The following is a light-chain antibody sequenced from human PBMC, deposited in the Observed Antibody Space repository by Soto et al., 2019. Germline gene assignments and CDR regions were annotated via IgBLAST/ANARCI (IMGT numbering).Light chain of an antibody. V-gene: IGKV1-12*01. CDR3: QKANGFPVA. Sequence: DIQMTQSPSSVSASVGDRVTITCRASQGVSGWLAWYQQKPGKAPKLLIYSVSSLQSGVPSRFSGSESGTDFALTISSLQPDDCASHYCQKANGFPVAFGGGTRVEIK. CDR1: QGVSGW. J-gene: IGKJ4*01. CDR2: SVS.